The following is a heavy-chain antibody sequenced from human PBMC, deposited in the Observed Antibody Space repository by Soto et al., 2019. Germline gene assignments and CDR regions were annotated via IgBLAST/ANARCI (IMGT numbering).Heavy chain of an antibody. V-gene: IGHV3-23*01. Sequence: PGGSLRLSCAASGLTFSNYAMSWVRQAPGKGLEWVSTVTGDGVTTSYADSVKGRFTISRDNSKNTLYLQMSGPRAVDTAVYYCAKRLSYYFDSWGHGTLVTVSS. D-gene: IGHD3-16*02. J-gene: IGHJ4*01. CDR1: GLTFSNYA. CDR2: VTGDGVTT. CDR3: AKRLSYYFDS.